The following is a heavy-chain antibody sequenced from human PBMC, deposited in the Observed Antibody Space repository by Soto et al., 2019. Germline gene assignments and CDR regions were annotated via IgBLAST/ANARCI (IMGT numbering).Heavy chain of an antibody. CDR2: INGDGSNT. Sequence: VGSLRLSCATSGFSFRNYWMNWVRQSPGKGLVWVSHINGDGSNTAYADSVKGRFTISRDNAKNTLYLQMNSLRVDDMAIYYWKRVGDGAIPYDSWGQGTLVTV. CDR3: KRVGDGAIPYDS. D-gene: IGHD3-16*01. V-gene: IGHV3-74*01. CDR1: GFSFRNYW. J-gene: IGHJ5*02.